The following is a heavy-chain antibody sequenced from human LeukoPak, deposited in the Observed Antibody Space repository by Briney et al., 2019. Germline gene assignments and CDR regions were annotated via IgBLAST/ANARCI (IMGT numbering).Heavy chain of an antibody. CDR2: ISAYNGNT. D-gene: IGHD3-3*01. Sequence: ASVKVSCTASGYTFTSYGISWVRQAPGQGLEWMGWISAYNGNTNYAQKLQGRVTMTTDTSTSTAYMELRSLRSDDTAVYYCARSFYDFWSGYPDAFDIWGQGTMVTVSS. CDR1: GYTFTSYG. V-gene: IGHV1-18*01. CDR3: ARSFYDFWSGYPDAFDI. J-gene: IGHJ3*02.